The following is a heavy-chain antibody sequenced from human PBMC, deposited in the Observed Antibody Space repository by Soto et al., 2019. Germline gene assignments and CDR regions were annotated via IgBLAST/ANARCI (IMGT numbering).Heavy chain of an antibody. CDR1: RYSFTDYL. Sequence: EVQLVQSGAEVKKPGESLKISCKAFRYSFTDYLIGWLRQMPGKGLEWMGFIYPGDSDTRYSPSFQGQVTISADKSISTAYLQWSSLKASDSAIYFCASHTNSWYYFDHWGQGTVVTVSS. CDR3: ASHTNSWYYFDH. CDR2: IYPGDSDT. J-gene: IGHJ4*02. D-gene: IGHD6-13*01. V-gene: IGHV5-51*01.